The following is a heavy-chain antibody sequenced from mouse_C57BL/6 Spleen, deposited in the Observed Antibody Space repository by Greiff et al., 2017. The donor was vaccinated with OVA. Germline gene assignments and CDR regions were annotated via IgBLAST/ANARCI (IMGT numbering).Heavy chain of an antibody. CDR3: ENSNYEGDYAMDY. J-gene: IGHJ4*01. V-gene: IGHV1-82*01. CDR2: IYPGDGDT. Sequence: VQLQQSGPELVKPGASVKISCKASGYAFSSSWMNWVKQRPGKGLEWIGRIYPGDGDTNYNGKFKGKATLTADKSSSTAYMQLSSLTSEDSAVYFCENSNYEGDYAMDYWGQGTSVTVSS. CDR1: GYAFSSSW. D-gene: IGHD2-5*01.